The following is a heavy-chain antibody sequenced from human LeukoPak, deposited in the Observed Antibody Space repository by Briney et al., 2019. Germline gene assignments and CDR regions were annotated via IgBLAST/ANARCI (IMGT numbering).Heavy chain of an antibody. CDR2: INHSGST. Sequence: SETLSLTCAVYGGSFSGYYWSWIRQPPGKGLEWIGEINHSGSTNYNPSLESRVTISVDTSKNQFSLKLSSVTAADTAVYYCASSSGYRAFDIWGQGAMVTVSS. J-gene: IGHJ3*02. CDR1: GGSFSGYY. CDR3: ASSSGYRAFDI. D-gene: IGHD3-22*01. V-gene: IGHV4-34*01.